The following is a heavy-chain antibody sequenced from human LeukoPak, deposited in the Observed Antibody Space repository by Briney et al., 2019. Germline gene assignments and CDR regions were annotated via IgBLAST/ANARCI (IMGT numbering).Heavy chain of an antibody. V-gene: IGHV5-51*01. CDR1: GYSFTSYW. D-gene: IGHD6-19*01. CDR3: ARSGYSSGWYYWYFDL. CDR2: IYPGDSDT. J-gene: IGHJ2*01. Sequence: GESLKISCKGSGYSFTSYWIGWVRQMPGKGLEWMGIIYPGDSDTRYSPSFQGQVTVSADKSISTAYLQWSSLKASDTAMYYCARSGYSSGWYYWYFDLWGRGTLVTVSS.